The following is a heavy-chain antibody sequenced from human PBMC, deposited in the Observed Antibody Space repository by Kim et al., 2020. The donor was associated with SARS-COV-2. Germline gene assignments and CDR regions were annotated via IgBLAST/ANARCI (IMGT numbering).Heavy chain of an antibody. J-gene: IGHJ6*02. Sequence: SETLSLTCAVYGGSFSGYYWSWIRQPPGKGLEWIGEINHSGSTNYNPSLKSRVTISVDTSKNQFSLKLSSVTAADTAVYYCARHCSSTSCYTGGGAYGMDVWGQGTTVTVSS. CDR2: INHSGST. CDR1: GGSFSGYY. V-gene: IGHV4-34*01. CDR3: ARHCSSTSCYTGGGAYGMDV. D-gene: IGHD2-2*02.